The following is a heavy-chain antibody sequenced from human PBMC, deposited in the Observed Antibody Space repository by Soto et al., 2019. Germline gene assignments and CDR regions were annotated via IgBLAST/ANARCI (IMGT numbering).Heavy chain of an antibody. CDR2: IRNKANSYTT. CDR1: VFTFSDHY. J-gene: IGHJ6*01. CDR3: ARGGYCSRTSCYSHSYGMEV. Sequence: PVGSLRLSCASSVFTFSDHYMDCVRHSPGKWLEWVGRIRNKANSYTTEYAASVKGRFTISRDDSKNSLFLQMNSLKTDDTAVYYCARGGYCSRTSCYSHSYGMEVLGQGTTVTLSS. D-gene: IGHD2-2*02. V-gene: IGHV3-72*01.